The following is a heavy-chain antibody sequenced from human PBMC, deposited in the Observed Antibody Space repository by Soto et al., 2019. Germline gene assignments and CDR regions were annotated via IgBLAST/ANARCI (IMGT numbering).Heavy chain of an antibody. V-gene: IGHV3-48*02. J-gene: IGHJ3*02. CDR3: ARPVPRHDAFDI. CDR2: ISSSSTTI. CDR1: GFTFSAYS. Sequence: GGSLRLSCAASGFTFSAYSMNWVRQAPGKGLEWVSYISSSSTTIYYADSAKGRFTISRDNAKNSLYLQMSSLRDEDTAVYFCARPVPRHDAFDIWGQGTMVTVSS. D-gene: IGHD6-6*01.